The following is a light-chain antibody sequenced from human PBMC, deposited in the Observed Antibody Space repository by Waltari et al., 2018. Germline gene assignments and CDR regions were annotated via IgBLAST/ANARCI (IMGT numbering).Light chain of an antibody. CDR2: GVG. V-gene: IGLV2-23*02. J-gene: IGLJ6*01. CDR3: SSYTQSRTRV. CDR1: SRDVGSYDL. Sequence: QSALTQSASVSGSPGQSITISCTGTSRDVGSYDLVSWYQQLPGRAPTLILFGVGKSPSVFSDRFSCSNSCNTASLTISGLQSEDEAHYFCSSYTQSRTRVFGCGTKVTVL.